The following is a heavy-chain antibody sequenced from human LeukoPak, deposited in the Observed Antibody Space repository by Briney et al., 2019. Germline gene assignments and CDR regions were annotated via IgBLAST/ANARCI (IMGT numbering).Heavy chain of an antibody. Sequence: ASVKVSCKASGYTFTSYDLNWVRQAPGQGLAWMGWLNPNSGKTGYAQNFHGRVTITRNTAISTVYMELSSLRSEDTAVYYCARDYGGNSGWFDPWGQGTLVTVSS. D-gene: IGHD4-23*01. V-gene: IGHV1-8*03. CDR1: GYTFTSYD. CDR2: LNPNSGKT. J-gene: IGHJ5*02. CDR3: ARDYGGNSGWFDP.